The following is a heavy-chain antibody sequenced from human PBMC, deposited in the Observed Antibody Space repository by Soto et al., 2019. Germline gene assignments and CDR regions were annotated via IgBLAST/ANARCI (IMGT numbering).Heavy chain of an antibody. CDR1: GFTFNTYG. V-gene: IGHV3-33*01. CDR3: ARGYGHSSYYMDV. CDR2: IWYDGRNK. D-gene: IGHD4-17*01. J-gene: IGHJ6*03. Sequence: QAQLVESGGGVVQPGRSLRLSCAASGFTFNTYGMHWVRQAPGKGLEWVAVIWYDGRNKFYADSVKGRFTISRNNSKNTLYLQMNSLRAEDTAVYFCARGYGHSSYYMDVWGKGTTVTVSS.